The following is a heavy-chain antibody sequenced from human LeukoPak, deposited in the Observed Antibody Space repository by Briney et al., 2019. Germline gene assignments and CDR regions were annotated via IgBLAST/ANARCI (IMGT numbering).Heavy chain of an antibody. CDR2: IYSGGNT. Sequence: GGSLRLSCAASGFTVSGNYMSCVRQAPGKGLEWVSVIYSGGNTYYADSVKGRFTISRDNSRNTLYLQINSLNTEDTAMYYCARGPIISAFDIWGQGTMVTVSS. J-gene: IGHJ3*02. V-gene: IGHV3-53*01. CDR1: GFTVSGNY. CDR3: ARGPIISAFDI.